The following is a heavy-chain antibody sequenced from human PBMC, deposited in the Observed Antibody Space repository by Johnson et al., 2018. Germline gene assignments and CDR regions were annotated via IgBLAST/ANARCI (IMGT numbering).Heavy chain of an antibody. CDR3: AREVGSGTDRQAFDR. CDR2: IWYDGSNK. CDR1: GFTFSSYG. V-gene: IGHV3-33*01. D-gene: IGHD1-26*01. Sequence: QVQLVESGGGVVQPGRSLRLSCAASGFTFSSYGMHWVRQAPGKGLEWVAVIWYDGSNKYYADSVKGRFTISRDNGKNSVYLQMNSLGVEDTAVYYCAREVGSGTDRQAFDRWGQGTVVTVSS. J-gene: IGHJ3*01.